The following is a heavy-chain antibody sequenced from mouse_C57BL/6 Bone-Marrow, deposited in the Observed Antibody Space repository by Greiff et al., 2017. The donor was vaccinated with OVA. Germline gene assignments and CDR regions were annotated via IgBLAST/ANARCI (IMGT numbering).Heavy chain of an antibody. V-gene: IGHV14-4*01. Sequence: VQLQQSGAELVRPGASVKLSCTASGFNIKDDYMHWVKQRPEQGLEWIGWIDPENGATEYASKFQGKATITADTSSNTAYLQLSSLTSGDTAVYYCTTLKYYEDDGGYAMDYWGKGTSVTVSS. CDR2: IDPENGAT. CDR3: TTLKYYEDDGGYAMDY. D-gene: IGHD2-4*01. J-gene: IGHJ4*01. CDR1: GFNIKDDY.